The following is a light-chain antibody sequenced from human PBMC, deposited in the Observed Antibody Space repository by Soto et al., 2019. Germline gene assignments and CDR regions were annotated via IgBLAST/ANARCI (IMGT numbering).Light chain of an antibody. V-gene: IGKV1-5*03. Sequence: DIPMTQSPATLSASLGDSGIRTCRASQSISSRLAWYQQKPGKAPNLLIYNASSIETGVPARFSGSGSGTDFTLTISSLQPEDVATYYCQKYNSSPRTFGGGTKVDI. CDR2: NAS. J-gene: IGKJ4*02. CDR3: QKYNSSPRT. CDR1: QSISSR.